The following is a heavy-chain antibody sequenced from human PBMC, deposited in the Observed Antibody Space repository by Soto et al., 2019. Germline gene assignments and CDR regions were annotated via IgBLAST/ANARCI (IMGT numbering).Heavy chain of an antibody. CDR2: IYHSGST. CDR3: ARSQQLVRWFDP. D-gene: IGHD6-13*01. J-gene: IGHJ5*02. CDR1: GGSISSSNW. V-gene: IGHV4-4*02. Sequence: LSLTCAVSGGSISSSNWWSWVRQPPGKGLEWIGEIYHSGSTNYNPSLKSRVTISVDKSKNQFSLKLSSVTAADTAVYYCARSQQLVRWFDPWGQGTLVPSPQ.